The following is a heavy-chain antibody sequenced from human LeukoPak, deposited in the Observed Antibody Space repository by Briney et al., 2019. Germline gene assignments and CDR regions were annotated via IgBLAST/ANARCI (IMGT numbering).Heavy chain of an antibody. CDR3: ARERFTYGSDF. J-gene: IGHJ4*02. CDR1: GFTFSSYE. V-gene: IGHV3-48*03. Sequence: GGSLRLSCAASGFTFSSYEMNWVRQAPGKGLEWVSYTSSSGSIIYYADSVKGRFTISRDNAKNSLYLQMSSLRAEDTAVYYCARERFTYGSDFWGQGTLVTVSS. D-gene: IGHD5-18*01. CDR2: TSSSGSII.